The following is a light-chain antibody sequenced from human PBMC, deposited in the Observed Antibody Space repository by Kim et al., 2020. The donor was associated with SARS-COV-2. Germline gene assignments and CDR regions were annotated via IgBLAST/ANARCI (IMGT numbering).Light chain of an antibody. V-gene: IGKV1-39*01. CDR1: QSINTY. Sequence: SASVGDRVTITCRASQSINTYLNWYQQRPGNAPTLLIYAASSLQPGVPPRFRGSGSGTDFTLTITSPQPEDFATYFCQQSLSTPYTFGQGTKLEI. CDR3: QQSLSTPYT. CDR2: AAS. J-gene: IGKJ2*01.